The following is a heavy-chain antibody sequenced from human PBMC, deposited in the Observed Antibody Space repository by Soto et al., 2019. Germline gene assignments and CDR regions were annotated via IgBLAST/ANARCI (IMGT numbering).Heavy chain of an antibody. CDR1: GFTFSSDW. V-gene: IGHV3-74*01. Sequence: EVQLVESGGGLVQPGGSLRLSCAASGFTFSSDWMHWVRQAPGKGLVWVSRINSDGSSTSYAVPVKGRCTISRDNARNPLYVQRNSLRAEDTTVCSCASTVVTGYWGQGTPVTVSS. D-gene: IGHD2-15*01. CDR2: INSDGSST. CDR3: ASTVVTGY. J-gene: IGHJ1*01.